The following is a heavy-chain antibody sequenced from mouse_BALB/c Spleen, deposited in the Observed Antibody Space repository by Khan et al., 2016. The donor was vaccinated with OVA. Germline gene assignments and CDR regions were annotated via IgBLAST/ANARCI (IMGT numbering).Heavy chain of an antibody. CDR2: IYPFNDDA. D-gene: IGHD1-1*01. Sequence: EVQLQQSGPELVKPGASVKMSCKASGYTFTSYVMHWVKQKPGLGLEWIGYIYPFNDDAKYNEKFKGKATLTSDKSSSTAYMELSSLTSEDSAVYYCAPVGTSYVSFAYWGQGTLVTVS. CDR1: GYTFTSYV. V-gene: IGHV1S136*01. CDR3: APVGTSYVSFAY. J-gene: IGHJ3*01.